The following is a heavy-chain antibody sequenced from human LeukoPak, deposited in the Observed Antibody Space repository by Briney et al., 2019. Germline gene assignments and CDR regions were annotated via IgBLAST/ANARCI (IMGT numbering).Heavy chain of an antibody. CDR2: INPSGGST. V-gene: IGHV1-46*01. CDR1: GYTFTRYY. CDR3: ARDGDINMVRGLIYFDY. Sequence: ASVKVSCKASGYTFTRYYIHWVRQAPGQGLEWMGIINPSGGSTNYAQKFQGRATITRDTSTSTVYMELSSLRSEDTAVYYCARDGDINMVRGLIYFDYWGQGTLVTVSS. D-gene: IGHD3-10*01. J-gene: IGHJ4*02.